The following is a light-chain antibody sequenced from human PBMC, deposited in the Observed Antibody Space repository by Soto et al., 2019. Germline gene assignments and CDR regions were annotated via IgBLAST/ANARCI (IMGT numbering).Light chain of an antibody. J-gene: IGKJ3*01. V-gene: IGKV1-5*02. CDR1: QSISKW. Sequence: DIQMTQSPSAVSASVGDTVTIICRASQSISKWLAWYQQKPGTAPKLLIYEASKLESGVSPRFSGSGSGTEFTLTITSLQAGDFATYYCQQYNSFLFTVGPGTKVHIK. CDR2: EAS. CDR3: QQYNSFLFT.